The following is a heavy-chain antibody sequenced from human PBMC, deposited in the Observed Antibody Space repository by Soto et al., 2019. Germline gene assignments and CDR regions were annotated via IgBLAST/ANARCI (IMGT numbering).Heavy chain of an antibody. CDR1: GGTFSSYA. J-gene: IGHJ4*02. D-gene: IGHD1-7*01. Sequence: QVQLVQSGAEVKKPGSSVKVSCKASGGTFSSYAISWVRQAPGQGLEWMGGIIPIFGTANYAQKFQGRVTITADKSTSTAYMERSSLRSEDTAFYYCARGTERYNWNYDDYWGQGTLVTVSS. V-gene: IGHV1-69*06. CDR3: ARGTERYNWNYDDY. CDR2: IIPIFGTA.